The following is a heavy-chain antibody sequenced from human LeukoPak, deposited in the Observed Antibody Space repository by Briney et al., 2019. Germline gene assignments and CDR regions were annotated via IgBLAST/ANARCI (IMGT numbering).Heavy chain of an antibody. CDR1: GYTFTGYY. CDR2: FDPEDGET. Sequence: ASVKVSCKASGYTFTGYYMHWVRQAPGKGLEWMGGFDPEDGETIYAQKFQGRVTMTEDTSTDTAYMELSSLRSEDTAVYYCATAYLGIAARGLAFDPWGQGTLVTVSS. CDR3: ATAYLGIAARGLAFDP. J-gene: IGHJ5*02. D-gene: IGHD6-13*01. V-gene: IGHV1-24*01.